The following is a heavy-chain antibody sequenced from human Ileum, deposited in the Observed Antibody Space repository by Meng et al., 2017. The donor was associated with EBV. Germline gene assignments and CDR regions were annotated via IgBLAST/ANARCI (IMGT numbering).Heavy chain of an antibody. D-gene: IGHD3-16*01. J-gene: IGHJ4*02. CDR2: IHHSGTT. Sequence: QGQPRESGPGLVNPSGTLSLTCAVSGDSISSNNWWSWVRQSPGKGLEWIAEIHHSGTTTYNPSLKSRVTISVDKSENHFSLKLTSVTAADTAVYYCARGSDYVWGIWGQGTLVTVSS. CDR3: ARGSDYVWGI. V-gene: IGHV4-4*02. CDR1: GDSISSNNW.